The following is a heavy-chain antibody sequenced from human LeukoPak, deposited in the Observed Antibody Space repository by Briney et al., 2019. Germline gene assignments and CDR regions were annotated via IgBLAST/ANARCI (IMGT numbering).Heavy chain of an antibody. J-gene: IGHJ3*02. CDR1: GYRFTSYW. CDR2: IYPGDSDT. V-gene: IGHV5-51*01. CDR3: ARLFARRYRSGAFDI. D-gene: IGHD3-9*01. Sequence: GESLKISCKGSGYRFTSYWIGWVRQMPGKGLEWMGIIYPGDSDTRYSPSFQGQVTISADKSISTAYLQWSSLKASDPAMYYCARLFARRYRSGAFDIWGQGTMVTVSS.